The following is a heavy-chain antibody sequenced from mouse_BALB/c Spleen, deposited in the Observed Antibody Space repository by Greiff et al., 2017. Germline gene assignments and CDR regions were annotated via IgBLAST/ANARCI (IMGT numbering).Heavy chain of an antibody. CDR3: ARGGVRRPLYYAMDY. CDR1: GYSITSDYA. J-gene: IGHJ4*01. V-gene: IGHV3-2*02. Sequence: EVKLMESGPGLVKPSQSLSLTCTVTGYSITSDYAWNWIRQFPGNKLEWMGYISYSGSTSYNPSLKSRISITRDTSKNQFFLQLNSVTTEDTATYYCARGGVRRPLYYAMDYWGQGTSVTVSS. CDR2: ISYSGST. D-gene: IGHD2-14*01.